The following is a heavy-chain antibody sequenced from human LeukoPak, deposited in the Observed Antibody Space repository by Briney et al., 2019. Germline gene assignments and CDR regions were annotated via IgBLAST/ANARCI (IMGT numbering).Heavy chain of an antibody. V-gene: IGHV4-30-4*01. CDR2: IYYSGST. CDR1: GGSISSGDYY. CDR3: ARETHSERLDY. Sequence: PSETLSLTCTVSGGSISSGDYYWSWIRHPPGKGLEWLGYIYYSGSTYYNPSLKSRVTISVDTSKNQFSLKLSSVTAADTAVYYCARETHSERLDYWGQGTLVTVSS. J-gene: IGHJ4*02. D-gene: IGHD2-21*01.